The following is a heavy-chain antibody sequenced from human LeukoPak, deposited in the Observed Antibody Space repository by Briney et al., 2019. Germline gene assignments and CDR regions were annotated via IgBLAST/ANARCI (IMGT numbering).Heavy chain of an antibody. CDR3: ARDRGALDGSYLDY. D-gene: IGHD1-26*01. CDR2: IYYSGST. J-gene: IGHJ4*02. Sequence: SETLSLTCTVSGGSISSSSYYWGWIRQPPGKGLEWIGSIYYSGSTYYNPSLKSRVTISVDTSKNQFSLKLSSVTAADTAVYYCARDRGALDGSYLDYWGQGTLVTVSS. CDR1: GGSISSSSYY. V-gene: IGHV4-39*07.